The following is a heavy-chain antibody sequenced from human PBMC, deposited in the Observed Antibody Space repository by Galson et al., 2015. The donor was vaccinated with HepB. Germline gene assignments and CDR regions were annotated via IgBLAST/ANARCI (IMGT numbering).Heavy chain of an antibody. CDR3: ARSLGRRGVDPQPYYFDY. Sequence: SLRLSCAASGFTFSSYGMSWVRQAPGKGLEWVSYISTGSSTKYYADSVKGRLTISRDIAKSSLYLQLNSLRDEDTAVYYCARSLGRRGVDPQPYYFDYWGQGTLVTVSS. CDR1: GFTFSSYG. J-gene: IGHJ4*02. D-gene: IGHD3-10*01. V-gene: IGHV3-48*02. CDR2: ISTGSSTK.